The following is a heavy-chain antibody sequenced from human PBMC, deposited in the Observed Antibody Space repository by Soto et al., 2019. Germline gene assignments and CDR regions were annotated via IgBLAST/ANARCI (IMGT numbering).Heavy chain of an antibody. Sequence: GGSLRLSXAASGFSVSSNYMSWVRQAPGKGLEWVSVIYRGGITFYADSVKGRFTISRDNSKNMLYLQMNSLRAEDTAVYYCVRDFGSSSEGGMDVWGQGTTVTVSS. J-gene: IGHJ6*02. D-gene: IGHD6-6*01. CDR1: GFSVSSNY. V-gene: IGHV3-53*01. CDR2: IYRGGIT. CDR3: VRDFGSSSEGGMDV.